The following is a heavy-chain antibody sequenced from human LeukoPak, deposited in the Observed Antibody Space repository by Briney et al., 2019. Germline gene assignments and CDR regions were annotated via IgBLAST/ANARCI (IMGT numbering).Heavy chain of an antibody. D-gene: IGHD3-22*01. J-gene: IGHJ3*02. V-gene: IGHV5-51*01. Sequence: GESLKISCKGSGYSFTSYWIGWVRQMPGKGLEWIGIIYPGDSDTRYSPSFQGQVTISADKSISTAYLQWSSLKASDTAMYYCARQGYDSSGYYYDAFDIWGQGTMVTVSS. CDR2: IYPGDSDT. CDR3: ARQGYDSSGYYYDAFDI. CDR1: GYSFTSYW.